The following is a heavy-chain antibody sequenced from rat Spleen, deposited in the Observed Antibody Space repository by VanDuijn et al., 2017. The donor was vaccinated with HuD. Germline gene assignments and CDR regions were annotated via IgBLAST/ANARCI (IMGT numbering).Heavy chain of an antibody. CDR1: GITFNNYG. V-gene: IGHV5S13*01. CDR2: ISTGGGNT. J-gene: IGHJ4*01. CDR3: ARVDGYYRTMDA. D-gene: IGHD1-12*03. Sequence: EVQLVESGGGRVQPGRSLKLSCVASGITFNNYGMAWVRQAPTKGLEWVASISTGGGNTYYRDSVKGRFTISRDNAKSTLYLQMDSLRSEDTATYYCARVDGYYRTMDAWGQGASVTVSS.